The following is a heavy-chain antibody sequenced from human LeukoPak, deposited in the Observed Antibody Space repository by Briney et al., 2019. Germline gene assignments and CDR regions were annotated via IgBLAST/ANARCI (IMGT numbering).Heavy chain of an antibody. V-gene: IGHV1-3*01. CDR3: ARGIWSAHKADYYLDH. CDR2: INAGNGNT. J-gene: IGHJ4*02. CDR1: GYTFTNYA. D-gene: IGHD3-3*01. Sequence: GASVKVSCKASGYTFTNYAIHWVRQAPGQRPEWMGWINAGNGNTKYSQRFQGRIIITRDKSASTAYMELSSLTSEDTTVYYCARGIWSAHKADYYLDHWGQRTLVTVSS.